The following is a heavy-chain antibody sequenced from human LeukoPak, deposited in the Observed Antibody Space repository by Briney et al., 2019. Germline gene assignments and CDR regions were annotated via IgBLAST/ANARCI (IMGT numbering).Heavy chain of an antibody. V-gene: IGHV1-18*01. D-gene: IGHD1-26*01. CDR1: GYTFTIYG. CDR2: ISAYNGNT. CDR3: ASAPTGWNWLVGATTGFDY. J-gene: IGHJ4*02. Sequence: XSVTVSFKASGYTFTIYGISWVRQAPGQGLEWMGWISAYNGNTNYAQKLQGSVTMTTHTSTSTAYMELRSLRSDDTAVYYCASAPTGWNWLVGATTGFDYWGQGTLVTVSS.